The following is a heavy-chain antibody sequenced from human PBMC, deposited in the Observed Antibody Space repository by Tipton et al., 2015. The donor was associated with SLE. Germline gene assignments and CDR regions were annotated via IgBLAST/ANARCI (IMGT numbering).Heavy chain of an antibody. V-gene: IGHV4-61*02. CDR1: GGSISSGSYY. CDR3: ARDRHSIKAFDI. CDR2: IYTSGST. J-gene: IGHJ3*02. D-gene: IGHD5-24*01. Sequence: TLSLTCTVSGGSISSGSYYWSWIRQPAGKGLEWIGRIYTSGSTNYNPSLKSRVTISVDTSKNQFSLKLSSVTAADTAVYYCARDRHSIKAFDIWGQGTMVTVSS.